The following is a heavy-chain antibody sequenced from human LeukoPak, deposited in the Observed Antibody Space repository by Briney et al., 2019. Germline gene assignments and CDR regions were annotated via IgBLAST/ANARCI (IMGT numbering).Heavy chain of an antibody. J-gene: IGHJ3*02. V-gene: IGHV4-28*01. Sequence: SDTLSLTCAVSGYSISSSNWWGWIRQPPGKGLEWIGYIYYSGSTYYNPSLKSRVTMSVDTSKNQFSLKLSSVTAVDTAVYYCARIRAGLVIDALDIWGQGTMVTVSS. CDR2: IYYSGST. D-gene: IGHD3-3*01. CDR1: GYSISSSNW. CDR3: ARIRAGLVIDALDI.